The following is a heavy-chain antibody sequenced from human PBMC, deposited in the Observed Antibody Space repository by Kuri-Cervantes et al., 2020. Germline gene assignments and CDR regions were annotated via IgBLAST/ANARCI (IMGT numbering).Heavy chain of an antibody. V-gene: IGHV3-30*02. CDR1: GFTFSSYG. CDR3: AKAWGGEAYCGGDCTSRAFDI. J-gene: IGHJ3*02. D-gene: IGHD2-21*02. Sequence: GGSLRLSCAASGFTFSSYGMHWVRQAPGKGLEWVAFIRYDGSNKYYADSVKGRFTISRDNSENTLYLQMNSLRAEDTAVYYCAKAWGGEAYCGGDCTSRAFDIWGQGTMVTVSS. CDR2: IRYDGSNK.